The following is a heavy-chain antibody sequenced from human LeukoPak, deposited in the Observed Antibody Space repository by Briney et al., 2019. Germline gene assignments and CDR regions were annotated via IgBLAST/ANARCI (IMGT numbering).Heavy chain of an antibody. J-gene: IGHJ6*02. CDR1: GGSISTYY. CDR3: ARAPRGESDAASGFYGVDV. CDR2: SHYSGNT. Sequence: SETLSLTCTVSGGSISTYYWTWIRQPPGKGLEWIGFSHYSGNTNYNPSLKSRVTISVDTSTNQVSLKLTSVTAADTAIYYCARAPRGESDAASGFYGVDVWGQGTTVTVSS. V-gene: IGHV4-59*01. D-gene: IGHD3-22*01.